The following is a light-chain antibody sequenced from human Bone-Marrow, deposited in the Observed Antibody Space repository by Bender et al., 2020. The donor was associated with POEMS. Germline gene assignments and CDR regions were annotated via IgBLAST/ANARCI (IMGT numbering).Light chain of an antibody. J-gene: IGLJ2*01. CDR1: SSDVEIYNL. CDR3: CSYAGSNTYI. Sequence: QSVLTQPASVSGSPGQSITISCTGTSSDVEIYNLVSWYQQHPGKAPKLMIYEGNKRPSGVSNRFSGSKSDNTASLTVSGLQAEDEADYYCCSYAGSNTYIFGGGTKLTVL. V-gene: IGLV2-23*01. CDR2: EGN.